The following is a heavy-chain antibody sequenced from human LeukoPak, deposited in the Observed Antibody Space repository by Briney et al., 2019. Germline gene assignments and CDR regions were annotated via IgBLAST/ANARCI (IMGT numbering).Heavy chain of an antibody. Sequence: GGSLRLSCAASGFTFSSYWMSWVRQAPGKGLEWVANIKQDGSEKYYVDSVKGRFTISRDNAKNSLYLQMSSLRAEDTAVYYCARAGALWFGELYHYWGQGTLVTVSS. CDR2: IKQDGSEK. CDR3: ARAGALWFGELYHY. J-gene: IGHJ4*02. D-gene: IGHD3-10*01. CDR1: GFTFSSYW. V-gene: IGHV3-7*01.